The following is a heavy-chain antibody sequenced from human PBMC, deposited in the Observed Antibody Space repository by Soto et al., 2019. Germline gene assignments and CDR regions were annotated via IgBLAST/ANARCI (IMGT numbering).Heavy chain of an antibody. Sequence: QVQLVESGGGVVQPGVSLRLSCAASGFTFSNYGMHWVRQAPGKGLEWVAVISYDGSNKYYADSVKGRFTISRDNSKTTLYLQMNSLTTEDTAVYYCARDWVWFGAHPIDYWGQGTLVTVSS. D-gene: IGHD3-10*01. CDR2: ISYDGSNK. J-gene: IGHJ4*02. CDR3: ARDWVWFGAHPIDY. CDR1: GFTFSNYG. V-gene: IGHV3-30*03.